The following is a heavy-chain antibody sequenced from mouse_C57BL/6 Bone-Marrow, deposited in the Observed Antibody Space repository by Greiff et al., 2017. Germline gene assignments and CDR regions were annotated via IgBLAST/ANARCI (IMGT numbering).Heavy chain of an antibody. CDR1: GYTFTSYW. CDR3: ARYRGSSPGAMDY. CDR2: IHPNSGST. D-gene: IGHD1-1*01. J-gene: IGHJ4*01. Sequence: QVQLQQPGAELVKPGASVKLSCKASGYTFTSYWMHWVKQRPGQGLEWIGMIHPNSGSTNYNEKFKSKATLTVDKSSSTAYMQLSSLTSEDSAVYYCARYRGSSPGAMDYWGQGTSVTVSS. V-gene: IGHV1-64*01.